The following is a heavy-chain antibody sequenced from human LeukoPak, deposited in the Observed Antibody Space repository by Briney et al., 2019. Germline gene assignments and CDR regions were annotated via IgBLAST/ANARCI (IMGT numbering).Heavy chain of an antibody. V-gene: IGHV4-59*01. CDR3: ARERPRGLAAAGTLDP. CDR1: AASISSYY. D-gene: IGHD6-13*01. CDR2: INIRGGT. Sequence: SETLSLTCTVSAASISSYYWRWIRQPPGKGVECIGYINIRGGTNYTPSLNVRGTITVDTAKNQFSLKLRSVTPADTAVYYCARERPRGLAAAGTLDPWGQGTLVTVSS. J-gene: IGHJ5*02.